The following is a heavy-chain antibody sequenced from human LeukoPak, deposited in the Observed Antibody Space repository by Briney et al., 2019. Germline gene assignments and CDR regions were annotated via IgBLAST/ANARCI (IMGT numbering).Heavy chain of an antibody. Sequence: GSLRLSCAASGFTFDDYGMSWVRQPPGKGLEWIGSIYYSGSTYYNPSLKSRVTISVDTSKNQFSLKLSSVTAADTAVYYCARFNSGSYQHYFDYWGQGTLVTVSS. J-gene: IGHJ4*02. CDR3: ARFNSGSYQHYFDY. V-gene: IGHV4-38-2*01. CDR1: GFTFDDYG. D-gene: IGHD1-26*01. CDR2: IYYSGST.